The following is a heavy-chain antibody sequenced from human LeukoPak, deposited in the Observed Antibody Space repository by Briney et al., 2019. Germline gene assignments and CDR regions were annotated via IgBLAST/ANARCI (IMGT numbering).Heavy chain of an antibody. J-gene: IGHJ4*02. D-gene: IGHD2-15*01. CDR2: ISGSGGST. Sequence: TGGSLRLSCAASGFTFSSYAMSWVRQAPGKGLEWVSAISGSGGSTYYADSVKGRFTISRDNSKNTLYLQMNSLRAEDTAVYYCAKIETYSGNYFDYWGQGTLVTVPS. CDR3: AKIETYSGNYFDY. V-gene: IGHV3-23*01. CDR1: GFTFSSYA.